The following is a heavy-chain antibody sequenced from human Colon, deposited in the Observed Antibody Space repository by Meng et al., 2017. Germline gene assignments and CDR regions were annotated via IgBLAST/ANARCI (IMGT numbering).Heavy chain of an antibody. Sequence: HVELLQWGAGLFKPSETRSLTWAVYGGSFSCYHVSWIRQPPGKGLEWIGEINHSGSTNYNPSLKSRVTISVDTSKNHFSLKLSSVTAADTAVYYCARERLSSGWYGGRWFDPWGQGTLVTVSS. CDR2: INHSGST. CDR3: ARERLSSGWYGGRWFDP. CDR1: GGSFSCYH. J-gene: IGHJ5*02. D-gene: IGHD6-19*01. V-gene: IGHV4-34*01.